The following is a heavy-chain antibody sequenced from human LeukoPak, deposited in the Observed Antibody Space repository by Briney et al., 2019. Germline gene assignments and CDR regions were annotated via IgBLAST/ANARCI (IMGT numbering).Heavy chain of an antibody. V-gene: IGHV1-8*02. CDR1: GYTFTSYY. CDR2: MNPNSGNT. D-gene: IGHD3-10*01. CDR3: ARVGRMVRGAPHY. Sequence: ASVKVSCKASGYTFTSYYMHWVRQATGQGLEWMGWMNPNSGNTGYAQKFQGRVTMTRNTSISTAYMELSSLRSEDTAVYYCARVGRMVRGAPHYWGQGTLVTVSS. J-gene: IGHJ4*02.